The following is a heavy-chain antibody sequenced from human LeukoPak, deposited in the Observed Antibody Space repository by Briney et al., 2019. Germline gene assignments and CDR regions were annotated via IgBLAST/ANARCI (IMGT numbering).Heavy chain of an antibody. CDR1: GASISSSY. CDR2: IHYTGTT. CDR3: ASFRVFAGFDY. Sequence: SETLSLTCTVSGASISSSYWSWIRQPPGKGLEWIGYIHYTGTTNYNPSLKSRDTTSLDTSKNQFSLKLSSVTAADTAVYYCASFRVFAGFDYWGLGALVTVSS. V-gene: IGHV4-59*08. J-gene: IGHJ4*02.